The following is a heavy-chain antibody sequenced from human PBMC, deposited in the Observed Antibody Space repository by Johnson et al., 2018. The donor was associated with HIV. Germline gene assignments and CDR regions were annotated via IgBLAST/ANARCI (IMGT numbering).Heavy chain of an antibody. CDR1: GFTFSSYA. V-gene: IGHV3-30-3*01. D-gene: IGHD1-1*01. Sequence: QMQLVESGGGVVQPGRSLRLSCAASGFTFSSYAMHWVRQAPGKGLEWVAVISYDGSNKYYADSVKGRFTISRDNSKNTLYLQMNSLRAEDTAVYYCAKDLMYNWNDVGAFDIWGQGTMVTVSS. J-gene: IGHJ3*02. CDR2: ISYDGSNK. CDR3: AKDLMYNWNDVGAFDI.